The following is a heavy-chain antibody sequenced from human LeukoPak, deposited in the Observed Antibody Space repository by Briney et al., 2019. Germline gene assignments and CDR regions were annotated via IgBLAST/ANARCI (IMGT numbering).Heavy chain of an antibody. CDR1: GGSISSSSYY. D-gene: IGHD3-16*01. CDR3: AKGLDLGRSFDC. J-gene: IGHJ4*02. V-gene: IGHV4-39*07. Sequence: SETLSLTCTVSGGSISSSSYYWGWIRQPPGKGLEWIGEINHSGSTNYNPSLKSRVTISVDTSENQFSLKLSSVTAADTAVYYCAKGLDLGRSFDCWGQGTLVTVSS. CDR2: INHSGST.